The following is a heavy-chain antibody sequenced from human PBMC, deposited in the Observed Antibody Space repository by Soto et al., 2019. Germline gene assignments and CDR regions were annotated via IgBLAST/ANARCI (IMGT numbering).Heavy chain of an antibody. D-gene: IGHD3-22*01. J-gene: IGHJ4*02. V-gene: IGHV3-30*18. CDR3: AKEDYYDSSGYRDY. CDR1: GFTFSSYG. CDR2: ISYDGSNK. Sequence: GGSLRLSCAASGFTFSSYGMHWVRQAPGKGLEWVAVISYDGSNKYYADSVKGRFTISRDNSKNTLYLQMNSLRAEDTAVYYCAKEDYYDSSGYRDYWGQGTLVTVSS.